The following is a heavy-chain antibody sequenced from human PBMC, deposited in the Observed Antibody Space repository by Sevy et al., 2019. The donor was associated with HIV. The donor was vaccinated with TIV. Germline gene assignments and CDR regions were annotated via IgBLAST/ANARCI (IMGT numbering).Heavy chain of an antibody. CDR1: GFTFSNAW. D-gene: IGHD1-26*01. Sequence: GGSLRLSCAASGFTFSNAWMSWVRQAPGTGLEWVGRIKSKTDGGTTDYAAPVKGRFTISRDDSKNTLYLQMNSLKTEDTAVYYCTTGLLGGSLFAFDIWGQRTMVTVSS. CDR3: TTGLLGGSLFAFDI. V-gene: IGHV3-15*01. CDR2: IKSKTDGGTT. J-gene: IGHJ3*02.